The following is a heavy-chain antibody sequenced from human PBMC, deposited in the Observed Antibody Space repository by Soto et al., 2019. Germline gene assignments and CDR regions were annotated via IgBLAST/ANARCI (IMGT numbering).Heavy chain of an antibody. CDR1: GVTLWISV. CDR3: AGDRRVSAY. V-gene: IGHV3-48*03. J-gene: IGHJ1*01. CDR2: ISSSGSTI. Sequence: HHAGCLEISCAACGVTLWISVMDGVRQAPGKGLEWVSYISSSGSTIYYADSVKGRFTISRDNAKNSLYLQMNSLSADDTAVYGSAGDRRVSAYWGQRTLVLGSS.